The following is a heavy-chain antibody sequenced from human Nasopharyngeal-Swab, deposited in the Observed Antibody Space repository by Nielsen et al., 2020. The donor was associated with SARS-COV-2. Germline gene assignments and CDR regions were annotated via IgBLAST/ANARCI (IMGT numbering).Heavy chain of an antibody. CDR2: IRWNSGSI. D-gene: IGHD3-22*01. J-gene: IGHJ1*01. CDR3: AKDFYYDSSGPPSVQH. Sequence: SLKIFSSASRVHLCDYALHPGPEASGEGLEWVSGIRWNSGSIGYADSVKGRFTISRDNAKNSLYLQMNSLRAEDTALYYCAKDFYYDSSGPPSVQHWGQGTLVTVSS. V-gene: IGHV3-9*01. CDR1: RVHLCDYA.